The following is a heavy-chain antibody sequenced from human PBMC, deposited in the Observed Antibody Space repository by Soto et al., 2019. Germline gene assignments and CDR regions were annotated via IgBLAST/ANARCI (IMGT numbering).Heavy chain of an antibody. J-gene: IGHJ6*02. Sequence: PGESLKISCKGSGYSFTSYWIGWVRQMPGKGLEWMGIIYPGDSDTRYSPSFQGQVTISADKSISTAYLQWSSLKASDTAMYYCARHSVYGMIAADYYYGMDVWGQGTTVTVSS. CDR1: GYSFTSYW. CDR2: IYPGDSDT. D-gene: IGHD6-25*01. CDR3: ARHSVYGMIAADYYYGMDV. V-gene: IGHV5-51*01.